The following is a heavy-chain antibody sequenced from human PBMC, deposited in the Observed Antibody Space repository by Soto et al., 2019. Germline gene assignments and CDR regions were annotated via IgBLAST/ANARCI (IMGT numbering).Heavy chain of an antibody. V-gene: IGHV4-4*07. Sequence: SSEDLSLTCTDPGGSIRSYFCIWIRQPAGKGLEWIGRIYTSGSTNYNPSLKSRVTMSVDTSKNQFSLKLSSVTGADTAVYYCARDLGDSIAVARIDSWGQGTLVPVSS. J-gene: IGHJ4*02. CDR2: IYTSGST. CDR1: GGSIRSYF. D-gene: IGHD6-19*01. CDR3: ARDLGDSIAVARIDS.